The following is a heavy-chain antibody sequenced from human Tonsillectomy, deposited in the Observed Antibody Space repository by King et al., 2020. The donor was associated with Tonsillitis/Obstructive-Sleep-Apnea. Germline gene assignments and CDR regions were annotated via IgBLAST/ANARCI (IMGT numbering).Heavy chain of an antibody. V-gene: IGHV3-48*03. D-gene: IGHD2-21*01. J-gene: IGHJ4*02. CDR1: GFTFSNYE. CDR2: ISSSDTAK. Sequence: VQLVESGGGLAQPGGSLTLSCVASGFTFSNYEMNWVRQAPGKGLEWVSYISSSDTAKYYADSVKGRFTISRDNAKNSLYLQMNSLRPEDTAVYYCVRERGIAAYDFWGQGALVTVSS. CDR3: VRERGIAAYDF.